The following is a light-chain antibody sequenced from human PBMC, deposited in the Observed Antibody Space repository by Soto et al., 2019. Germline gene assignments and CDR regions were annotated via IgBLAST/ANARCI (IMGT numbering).Light chain of an antibody. J-gene: IGKJ3*01. V-gene: IGKV1-9*01. CDR1: QGITDS. CDR3: QQLNSYPRT. Sequence: IPLTQSPSSLSASVGDRVTITCRASQGITDSLAWYQQKPGKAPSLLIYAASTLQSGVPSRFSGSGSGTDFTLTINSLQPEDFATYYCQQLNSYPRTFGPGTKVDIK. CDR2: AAS.